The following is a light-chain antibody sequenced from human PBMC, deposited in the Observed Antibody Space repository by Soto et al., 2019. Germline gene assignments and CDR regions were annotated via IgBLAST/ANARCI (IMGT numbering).Light chain of an antibody. CDR2: GNS. Sequence: QSVLTQPPSVSGAPGQRVTISCTGSSSNIGAGYDVHWYQQLPGTAPKLLIYGNSNRPSGVPYRFSGSKSGTSASLAITGLQAEDEADYYCQSYATSLSYVFGTGTKVTVL. J-gene: IGLJ1*01. V-gene: IGLV1-40*01. CDR3: QSYATSLSYV. CDR1: SSNIGAGYD.